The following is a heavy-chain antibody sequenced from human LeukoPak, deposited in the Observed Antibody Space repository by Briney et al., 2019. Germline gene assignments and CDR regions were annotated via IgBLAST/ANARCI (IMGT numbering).Heavy chain of an antibody. V-gene: IGHV3-11*05. Sequence: GGSLRLSCTAPGFTFSDYYMSWVRQAPGKGLVWLSYITPTGSYTDYVDSVKGRFTISRDNAKNSLYLQMNSLRAEDTAVYYCARGHYHMPVWGQGTTVTVSS. CDR1: GFTFSDYY. D-gene: IGHD3-9*01. J-gene: IGHJ6*02. CDR2: ITPTGSYT. CDR3: ARGHYHMPV.